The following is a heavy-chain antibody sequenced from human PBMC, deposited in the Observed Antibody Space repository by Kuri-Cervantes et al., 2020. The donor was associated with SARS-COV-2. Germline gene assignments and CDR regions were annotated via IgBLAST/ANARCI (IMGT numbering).Heavy chain of an antibody. CDR3: ARDLGSRLAARGD. J-gene: IGHJ4*02. D-gene: IGHD6-6*01. CDR1: GFTFSEYS. CDR2: IGPSSSNI. V-gene: IGHV3-48*01. Sequence: GGSLRLSRVVSGFTFSEYSMNWVRQAPGKGLEWVSYIGPSSSNIYYADSVRGRFTISRDNAKNLLYLQMNSLRAEDTAVYYCARDLGSRLAARGDWGQGTLVTVSS.